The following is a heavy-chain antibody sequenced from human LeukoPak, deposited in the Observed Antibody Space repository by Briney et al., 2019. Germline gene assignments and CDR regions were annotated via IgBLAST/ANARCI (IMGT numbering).Heavy chain of an antibody. J-gene: IGHJ4*02. Sequence: GRSMRLSCAASGFTFSSYGMHWVRQAPGKGLEWVAVISYDGSNKYYADSVKGRFTISRDNSKNTLYLQMNSLRAEDTAVYYCAKVAEGGHFDYWGQGTLVTVSS. CDR3: AKVAEGGHFDY. CDR1: GFTFSSYG. V-gene: IGHV3-30*18. CDR2: ISYDGSNK. D-gene: IGHD3-16*01.